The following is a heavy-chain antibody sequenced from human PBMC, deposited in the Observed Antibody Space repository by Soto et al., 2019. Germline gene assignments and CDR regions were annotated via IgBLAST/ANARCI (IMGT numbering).Heavy chain of an antibody. CDR2: ISGSGGST. V-gene: IGHV3-23*01. Sequence: EVQLLESGGGLVQPGGSLRLSCAASGFTFSSYAMSWVRQAPGKGLEWVSAISGSGGSTYYADSVKGRFTISRDNSKNTXYXQMNSLRAEDTAVYYCAKRRELNIVVVPAAMEPFDYWGQGTLVTVSS. D-gene: IGHD2-2*01. CDR1: GFTFSSYA. CDR3: AKRRELNIVVVPAAMEPFDY. J-gene: IGHJ4*02.